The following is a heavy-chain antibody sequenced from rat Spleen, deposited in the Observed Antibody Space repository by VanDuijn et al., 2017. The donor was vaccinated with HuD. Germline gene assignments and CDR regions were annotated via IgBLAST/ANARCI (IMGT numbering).Heavy chain of an antibody. CDR2: ITNAAGKV. CDR1: GFTFSNYD. CDR3: TTSNYYSAYIYLDA. D-gene: IGHD1-2*01. J-gene: IGHJ4*01. V-gene: IGHV5-25*01. Sequence: EVQLVESGGGLVQPGRSMKLSCAASGFTFSNYDMAWVRQAPGKGLEWVASITNAAGKVHYPDSVKGRFTLSRDNAKSTLYLQMGSLRSEDTATYYCTTSNYYSAYIYLDAWGLGTSVTVSS.